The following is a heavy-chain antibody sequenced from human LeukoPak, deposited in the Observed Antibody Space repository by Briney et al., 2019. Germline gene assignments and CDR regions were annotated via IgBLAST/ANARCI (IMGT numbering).Heavy chain of an antibody. CDR1: GYTFTSYG. CDR2: ISAYNGNT. Sequence: ASVKVSCKASGYTFTSYGISWVRQAPGQGLEWMGWISAYNGNTNYAQKLQGRVTMTTDTSTSTAYMGLRSLRSDDTAVYYCARGAYDILTGSTEPFDYWGQGTLVTVSS. V-gene: IGHV1-18*01. D-gene: IGHD3-9*01. J-gene: IGHJ4*02. CDR3: ARGAYDILTGSTEPFDY.